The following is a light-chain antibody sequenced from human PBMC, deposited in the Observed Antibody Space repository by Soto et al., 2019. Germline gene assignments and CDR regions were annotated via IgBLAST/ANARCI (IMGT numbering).Light chain of an antibody. CDR3: QQSYSTPPT. CDR1: QSISSY. J-gene: IGKJ1*01. V-gene: IGKV1-39*01. CDR2: AAS. Sequence: DIQMTQSPSSLSASVGDRVTITCRASQSISSYLNWYQQKPGKAPKVLIYAASSLQGGVPSRFSGSGSGTDFTLTISTLQPEDFATYYCQQSYSTPPTFGHGTKVEI.